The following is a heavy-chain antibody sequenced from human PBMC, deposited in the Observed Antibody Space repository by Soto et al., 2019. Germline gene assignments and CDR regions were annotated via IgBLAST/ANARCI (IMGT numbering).Heavy chain of an antibody. V-gene: IGHV3-30*03. J-gene: IGHJ4*02. CDR3: ARGEYQLLWGDY. Sequence: QVQLVESGGGVVQPGRSLRLSCAASGFTFSSYGMHWVRQAPGKGLEWVAVISYDGNNKYYADSVKGRFTISRDNSKNTLYLQMNSLRAEDTAVYYCARGEYQLLWGDYWGQGTLVTVSS. D-gene: IGHD2-2*01. CDR2: ISYDGNNK. CDR1: GFTFSSYG.